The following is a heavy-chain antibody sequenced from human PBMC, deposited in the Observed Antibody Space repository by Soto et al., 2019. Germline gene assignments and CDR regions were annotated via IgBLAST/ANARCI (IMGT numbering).Heavy chain of an antibody. CDR2: INHSGGT. V-gene: IGHV4-34*02. Sequence: VQLQQWGARLLKPSETLSLTCAVYGGSFSGHFWTWIRQAPGKGLEWIGEINHSGGTNYNSSLKSRVSISIDTSKNQFSLILNSVTAADTAVYYCARDRLYGMDVWGQGTTVSVSS. CDR3: ARDRLYGMDV. CDR1: GGSFSGHF. J-gene: IGHJ6*02.